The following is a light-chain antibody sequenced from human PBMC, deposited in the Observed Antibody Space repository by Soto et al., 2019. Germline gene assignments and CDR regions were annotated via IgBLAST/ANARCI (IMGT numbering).Light chain of an antibody. CDR2: DND. Sequence: QSVLTQPPSVSGAPGQRIILSCTGSSSNIGAGFDVHWYQHLPGTAPKLLVYDNDNRPSGLPPRFSDSRSGTSASLAITSLQADDEADYYCQSYDHRLSGVVFGGGTKVNVL. CDR1: SSNIGAGFD. J-gene: IGLJ2*01. CDR3: QSYDHRLSGVV. V-gene: IGLV1-40*01.